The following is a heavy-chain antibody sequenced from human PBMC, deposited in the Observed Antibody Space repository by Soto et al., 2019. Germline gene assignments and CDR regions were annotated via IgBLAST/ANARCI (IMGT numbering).Heavy chain of an antibody. CDR1: GFTFSSYA. CDR2: ISGSGGST. V-gene: IGHV3-23*01. CDR3: AKDQRELRFLEWLPIAGYFDY. J-gene: IGHJ4*02. D-gene: IGHD3-3*01. Sequence: GGSLRLSCAASGFTFSSYAMGWVRQAPGKWLEWVSAISGSGGSTYYADSVKGRFTISRDNSKNTLYLQMNSLRAEDTAVYYCAKDQRELRFLEWLPIAGYFDYWGQGXLVTVYS.